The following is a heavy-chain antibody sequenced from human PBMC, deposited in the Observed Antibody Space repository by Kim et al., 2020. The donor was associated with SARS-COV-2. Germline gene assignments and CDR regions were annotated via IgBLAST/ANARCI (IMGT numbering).Heavy chain of an antibody. CDR1: GGSISGSTYY. D-gene: IGHD3-3*01. CDR2: IYYSGDT. CDR3: ARNAKDLTVFCPRDFDS. V-gene: IGHV4-39*01. Sequence: SETLSLTCTVSGGSISGSTYYWGWIRQPPGKGLEWIGSIYYSGDTYYNPSLKSGVTISVDTSKNQFSLNLNSVTAADTAVYYCARNAKDLTVFCPRDFDSWGQGTLDTVST. J-gene: IGHJ4*02.